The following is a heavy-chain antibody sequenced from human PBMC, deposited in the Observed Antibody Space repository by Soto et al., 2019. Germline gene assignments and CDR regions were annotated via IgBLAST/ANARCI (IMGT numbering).Heavy chain of an antibody. CDR3: TKPRPPAGTTPDHYYHYVMEV. CDR1: GFTFSSYS. Sequence: GGSLSLSCAASGFTFSSYSMSWVRQAPGKGLEWVSAISGSGGSTYYADSVKGRFTISRDNSKNTLYLQMNSLRAEDTAVYYNTKPRPPAGTTPDHYYHYVMEVWRQGITVTVSS. J-gene: IGHJ6*02. CDR2: ISGSGGST. V-gene: IGHV3-23*01. D-gene: IGHD6-13*01.